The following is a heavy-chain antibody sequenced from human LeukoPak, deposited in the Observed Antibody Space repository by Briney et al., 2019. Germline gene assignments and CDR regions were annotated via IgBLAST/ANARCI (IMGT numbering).Heavy chain of an antibody. D-gene: IGHD3-10*01. CDR1: GFTFSDYG. CDR3: AKSRGSGSKMARGVNFDY. V-gene: IGHV3-23*01. Sequence: PWGTLRLSCAASGFTFSDYGMSWLRQAPGKGLEWVSTISDGGSITYYADSVKGRFTISRDNSKNTLLLQMNSLRAEDTAVYYCAKSRGSGSKMARGVNFDYWGQGTLVTVSS. J-gene: IGHJ4*02. CDR2: ISDGGSIT.